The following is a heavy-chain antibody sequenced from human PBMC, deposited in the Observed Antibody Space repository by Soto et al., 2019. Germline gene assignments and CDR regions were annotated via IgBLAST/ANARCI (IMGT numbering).Heavy chain of an antibody. CDR2: IAVGSGYT. D-gene: IGHD2-8*01. Sequence: ASVKVSCKASGFTFTSSAFQWVRQARGQRLEWIGWIAVGSGYTKVSQRFQDRVTLTRDMSTSTTYMEVSRLTSEDTAIYFCAADAAAWQQMVPSDYWGQGTLVTVSS. CDR3: AADAAAWQQMVPSDY. CDR1: GFTFTSSA. J-gene: IGHJ4*02. V-gene: IGHV1-58*01.